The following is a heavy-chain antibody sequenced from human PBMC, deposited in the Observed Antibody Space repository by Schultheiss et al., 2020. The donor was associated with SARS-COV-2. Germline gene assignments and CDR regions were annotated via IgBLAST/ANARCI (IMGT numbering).Heavy chain of an antibody. Sequence: SETLSLTCAVYGASFSSYYWSWSRQPPGKGLEWIGEINHSGGTNYNSSLKSRVTISVDTSKNQFSLKLSSVTAADTAVYYCARDIVGGGVRQRLGMDVWGQGTTVTVSS. CDR2: INHSGGT. CDR1: GASFSSYY. V-gene: IGHV4-34*01. CDR3: ARDIVGGGVRQRLGMDV. D-gene: IGHD3-16*01. J-gene: IGHJ6*02.